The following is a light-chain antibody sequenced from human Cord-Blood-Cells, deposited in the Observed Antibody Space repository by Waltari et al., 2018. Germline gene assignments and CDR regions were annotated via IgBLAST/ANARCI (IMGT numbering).Light chain of an antibody. CDR2: DAS. J-gene: IGKJ2*01. CDR3: QQRSNWPPYT. Sequence: EIALTQPPATLSLSPGEIATLPCRASQSVSSYLAWYQQKPGQAPRLLIYDASNRATGIPARFSGSGSGTDFTLTISSLEPEDFAVYYCQQRSNWPPYTFGQGTKLEIK. CDR1: QSVSSY. V-gene: IGKV3-11*01.